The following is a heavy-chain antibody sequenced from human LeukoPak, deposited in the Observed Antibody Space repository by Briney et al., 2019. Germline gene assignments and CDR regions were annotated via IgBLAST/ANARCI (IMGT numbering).Heavy chain of an antibody. CDR3: AREGGSGSYYDY. Sequence: SETLSLTCTVSGGSISSYYWSWIRQPPGQGLEWIGYIYYSGSTNYNPSLKSRVTISVDTSKNQFSLKLSSVTAADTAVYYCAREGGSGSYYDYWGQGTLVTVSS. CDR1: GGSISSYY. D-gene: IGHD3-10*01. CDR2: IYYSGST. V-gene: IGHV4-59*12. J-gene: IGHJ4*02.